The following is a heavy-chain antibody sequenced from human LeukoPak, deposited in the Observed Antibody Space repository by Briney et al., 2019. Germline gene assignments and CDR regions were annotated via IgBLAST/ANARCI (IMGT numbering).Heavy chain of an antibody. CDR2: ISYDGSNK. CDR3: AKLGYCSSTSCRDDAFDI. Sequence: GGSLRLSCAASGFTFSSYGMHWVRQAPGKGLEWVAVISYDGSNKYYADSVKGRFTISRDNSKNTLYLQMNSLRAEDTAVYYCAKLGYCSSTSCRDDAFDIWGQGTMVTVSP. CDR1: GFTFSSYG. D-gene: IGHD2-2*01. V-gene: IGHV3-30*18. J-gene: IGHJ3*02.